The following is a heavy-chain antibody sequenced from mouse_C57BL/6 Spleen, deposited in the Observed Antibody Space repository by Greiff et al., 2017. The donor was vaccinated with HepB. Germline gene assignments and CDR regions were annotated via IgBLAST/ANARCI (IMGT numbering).Heavy chain of an antibody. CDR2: INPYNGGT. Sequence: VQLQQSGPVLVKPGASVKMSCKASGYTFTDYYMNWVKQSHGKSLEWIGVINPYNGGTSYNQKFKGKATLTVDKSSSTAYVELNSLTSEDSAVYYCARGGYYGSSPAWFAYWGQGTLVTVSA. V-gene: IGHV1-19*01. D-gene: IGHD1-1*01. J-gene: IGHJ3*01. CDR3: ARGGYYGSSPAWFAY. CDR1: GYTFTDYY.